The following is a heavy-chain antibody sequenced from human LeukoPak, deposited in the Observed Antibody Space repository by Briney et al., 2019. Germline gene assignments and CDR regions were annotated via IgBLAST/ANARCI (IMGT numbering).Heavy chain of an antibody. J-gene: IGHJ4*02. V-gene: IGHV4-30-4*08. Sequence: SETLSLTCTVSGGSISSGDYYWSWIRQPPGKGLEWIGYIYYSGSTYYNPSLKSRVTISVDTSKNQFSLKLISVTAADTAVYYCASNVDTAMDFDYWGQGTLVTVSS. CDR3: ASNVDTAMDFDY. D-gene: IGHD5-18*01. CDR2: IYYSGST. CDR1: GGSISSGDYY.